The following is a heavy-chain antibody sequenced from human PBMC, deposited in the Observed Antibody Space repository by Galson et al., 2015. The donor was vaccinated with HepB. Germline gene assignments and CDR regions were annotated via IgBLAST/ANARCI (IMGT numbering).Heavy chain of an antibody. CDR1: GFTFSSYG. V-gene: IGHV3-30*18. CDR3: AKDLREPHGHFDY. CDR2: ISYDGSNK. D-gene: IGHD3-16*01. Sequence: SLRLSCAASGFTFSSYGMHWVRQAPGKGLEWVAVISYDGSNKYYADSVKGRFTISRDNSKNTLYLQMNSLRAEDTAVYYCAKDLREPHGHFDYWGQGTLVTVSS. J-gene: IGHJ4*02.